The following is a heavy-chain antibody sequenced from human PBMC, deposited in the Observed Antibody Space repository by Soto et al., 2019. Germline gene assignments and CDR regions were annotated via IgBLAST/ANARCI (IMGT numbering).Heavy chain of an antibody. Sequence: LCGGSISSDIYYWNWIRQPPGEGLEWIGYIYFSGGTYYNPSLRSRVTLPVDTSKSPFSLKLTSVTAADTAVYYCARGDLGEFYFDSWGQGTLVTVSS. CDR2: IYFSGGT. V-gene: IGHV4-31*02. CDR3: ARGDLGEFYFDS. J-gene: IGHJ4*02. CDR1: GGSISSDIYY. D-gene: IGHD3-16*01.